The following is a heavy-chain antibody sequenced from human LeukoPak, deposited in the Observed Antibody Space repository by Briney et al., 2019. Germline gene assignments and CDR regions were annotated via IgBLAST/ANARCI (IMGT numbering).Heavy chain of an antibody. Sequence: GGSLRLSCAASEFSISNSAMSWVRQAPGKGLEWVSLIIASSGSTFYADSVKGRFTISRDNAKFSLYLQMSSLRAEDTAVYYCATDRKVGTWDPRFNYWGQGTLVTVSS. J-gene: IGHJ4*02. D-gene: IGHD4-23*01. CDR2: IIASSGST. CDR3: ATDRKVGTWDPRFNY. CDR1: EFSISNSA. V-gene: IGHV3-23*01.